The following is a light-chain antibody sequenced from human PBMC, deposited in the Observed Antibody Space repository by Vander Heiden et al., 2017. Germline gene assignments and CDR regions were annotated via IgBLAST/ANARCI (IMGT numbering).Light chain of an antibody. CDR3: MHSLQTPWT. Sequence: DIVLTQSPLSLPVTPGEPASISCRSSHSLLHSNGYNYLDWYLQKPGQSPQLLIYSGSNRASGVPDRFSGSGSGTDFTLKISRVEADDVGVYYCMHSLQTPWTFGQGTKVDLK. V-gene: IGKV2-28*01. J-gene: IGKJ1*01. CDR2: SGS. CDR1: HSLLHSNGYNY.